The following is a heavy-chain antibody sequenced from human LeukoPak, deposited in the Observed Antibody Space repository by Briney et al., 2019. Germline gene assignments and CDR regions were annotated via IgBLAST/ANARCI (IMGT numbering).Heavy chain of an antibody. CDR3: AATVDTAMANYYYYYMDV. D-gene: IGHD5-18*01. J-gene: IGHJ6*03. Sequence: GGSLRLSCAASGFTVSSNYMSWVRQAPGKGLEWVSVIYSGGSTYYADSVKGRFTISRDNSKNTLYLQMNSLRAEDTAVYYCAATVDTAMANYYYYYMDVWGKGTTVTISS. CDR1: GFTVSSNY. V-gene: IGHV3-53*01. CDR2: IYSGGST.